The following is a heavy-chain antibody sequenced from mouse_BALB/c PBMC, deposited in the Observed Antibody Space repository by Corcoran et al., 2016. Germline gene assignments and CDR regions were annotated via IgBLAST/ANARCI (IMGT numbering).Heavy chain of an antibody. D-gene: IGHD2-4*01. CDR1: GYTFTDYV. V-gene: IGHV1-77*01. CDR3: ARRTYYDPYYYAMDY. J-gene: IGHJ4*01. Sequence: QLKLQQSGPELVKPGASVKMSGKASGYTFTDYVIIWVKLRTGQGLEWIGEIYPGSGSTYYNEKFKGKATLTADKSSNTAYKQLSSLTSEDSAVYFCARRTYYDPYYYAMDYWGQGTSVTVSS. CDR2: IYPGSGST.